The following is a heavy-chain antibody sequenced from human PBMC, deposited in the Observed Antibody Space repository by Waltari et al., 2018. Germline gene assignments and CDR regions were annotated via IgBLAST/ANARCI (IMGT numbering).Heavy chain of an antibody. J-gene: IGHJ3*02. D-gene: IGHD3-10*01. V-gene: IGHV3-30*18. CDR1: GFLFSSYG. CDR3: AKDFDGFAFDI. CDR2: ISYGGSNK. Sequence: QVQLVESGGGVVQPGRSLRLSCAASGFLFSSYGMHWIRQAPGKGLEWVAVISYGGSNKYYAESVKGRFTISRDNSKNTLYLQMNSLRTEDTAVYYCAKDFDGFAFDIWGQGTMVTVSS.